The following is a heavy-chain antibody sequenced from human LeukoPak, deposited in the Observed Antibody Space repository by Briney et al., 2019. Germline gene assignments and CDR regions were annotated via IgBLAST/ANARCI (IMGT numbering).Heavy chain of an antibody. D-gene: IGHD2-15*01. CDR1: GGSIGSSSYY. CDR3: ARTPAYGGYVGSLYFDY. V-gene: IGHV4-39*07. CDR2: IYYSGST. Sequence: PSETLSLTCTVSGGSIGSSSYYWGWIRQPPGKGLEWIGSIYYSGSTYYNPSLKSRVTISVDTSKNQFSLKLSSVTAADTAVYYCARTPAYGGYVGSLYFDYWGQGTLVTVSS. J-gene: IGHJ4*02.